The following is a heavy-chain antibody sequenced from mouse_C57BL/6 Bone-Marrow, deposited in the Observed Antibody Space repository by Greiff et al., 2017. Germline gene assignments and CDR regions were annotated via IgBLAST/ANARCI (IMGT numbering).Heavy chain of an antibody. CDR2: IDPENGDT. Sequence: EVQLQQSGAELVRPGASVKLSCTASGFNIKDDYMHWVKQRPEQGLEWIGWIDPENGDTEYASKFQGKATITADTSSNTAYLQLSSLTSEDTAVYYCTYYCGSSGWYFDVWGTGTTGTVSA. J-gene: IGHJ1*03. CDR1: GFNIKDDY. D-gene: IGHD1-1*01. V-gene: IGHV14-4*01. CDR3: TYYCGSSGWYFDV.